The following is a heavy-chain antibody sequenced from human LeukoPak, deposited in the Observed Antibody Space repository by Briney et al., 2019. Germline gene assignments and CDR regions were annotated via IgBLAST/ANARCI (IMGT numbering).Heavy chain of an antibody. J-gene: IGHJ5*02. V-gene: IGHV1-24*01. CDR1: GYTLTELS. CDR2: FDPEDGET. CDR3: ATVPERGYSGYDWNWFDP. D-gene: IGHD5-12*01. Sequence: ASVKVSCKVSGYTLTELSMHWARQAPGKGLEWMGGFDPEDGETIYAQKFQGRVTMTEETSTDTAYMELSSLRSEDTAVYYCATVPERGYSGYDWNWFDPWGQGTLVTVSS.